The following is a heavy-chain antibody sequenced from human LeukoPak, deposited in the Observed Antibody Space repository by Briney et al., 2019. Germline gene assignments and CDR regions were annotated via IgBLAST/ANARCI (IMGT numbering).Heavy chain of an antibody. CDR2: ISHSGTT. CDR3: ARIPGGLKYYFDY. Sequence: SETLSLTCTVSGVSISSGGYYWTWIRQPPGKGLEWIGYISHSGTTYYNPSLRSGVTISVDRSKNLFSLKLSSVTAADTAVYYCARIPGGLKYYFDYWGQGTLVTVSS. J-gene: IGHJ4*02. CDR1: GVSISSGGYY. V-gene: IGHV4-30-2*01. D-gene: IGHD2-2*02.